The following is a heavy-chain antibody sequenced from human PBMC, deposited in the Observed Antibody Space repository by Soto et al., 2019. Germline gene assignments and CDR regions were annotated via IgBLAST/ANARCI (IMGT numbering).Heavy chain of an antibody. D-gene: IGHD2-15*01. Sequence: SETLSLTCTVSGGSISSGGYYWSWIRQHPGKGLEWIGYIYYSGSTYYNPSLKSRVTISVDTSKNQFSLKLSSVTAADTAVYYCAREAVGGLVVVAGRHFDYWGQGTLVTVSS. CDR2: IYYSGST. J-gene: IGHJ4*02. CDR1: GGSISSGGYY. CDR3: AREAVGGLVVVAGRHFDY. V-gene: IGHV4-31*03.